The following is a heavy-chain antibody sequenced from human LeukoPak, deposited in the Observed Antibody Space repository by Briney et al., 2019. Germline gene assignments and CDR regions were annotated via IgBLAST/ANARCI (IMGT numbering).Heavy chain of an antibody. CDR3: ARFGAAAGTDY. D-gene: IGHD6-13*01. J-gene: IGHJ4*02. V-gene: IGHV4-59*01. CDR1: GASIISYY. CDR2: VYYSGST. Sequence: SETLSLTCTVSGASIISYYWTWIRQPPGKGLEWIGYVYYSGSTNYNPSLKSRVTISVDTSKNQFSLKLTSMTAADTAVYYCARFGAAAGTDYWGQGTLVTVS.